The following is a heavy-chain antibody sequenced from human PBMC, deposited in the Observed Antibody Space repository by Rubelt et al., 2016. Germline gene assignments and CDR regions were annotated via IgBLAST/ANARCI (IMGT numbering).Heavy chain of an antibody. Sequence: QVQLVQSGAEVKKPGASVKVSCKASGYTFTSYGISWVRQAPGQGLEWMGWISAYNGNTNYAQKLQCRVTITADESTSTDYMELSSLRSEDTAVYYCARGWGYCSSTSCYGRYYGMDVWGQGTTVTVSS. V-gene: IGHV1-18*01. D-gene: IGHD2-2*01. J-gene: IGHJ6*02. CDR3: ARGWGYCSSTSCYGRYYGMDV. CDR1: GYTFTSYG. CDR2: ISAYNGNT.